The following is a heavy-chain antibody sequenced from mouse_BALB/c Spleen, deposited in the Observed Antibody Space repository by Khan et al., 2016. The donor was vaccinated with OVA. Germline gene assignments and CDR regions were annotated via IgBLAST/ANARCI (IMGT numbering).Heavy chain of an antibody. J-gene: IGHJ4*01. V-gene: IGHV2-9*02. CDR3: ARAKGWDNAMDY. D-gene: IGHD4-1*01. CDR2: IWAGGST. Sequence: QVQLKESGPGLVAPSQSLSITCTVSGFSLTSSGVHWVRQPPGKGLEWLGVIWAGGSTNYNSALMSRLSISKDNSKSQVFLKMNSLQTDDTAMYYCARAKGWDNAMDYWGQGTSVTVSS. CDR1: GFSLTSSG.